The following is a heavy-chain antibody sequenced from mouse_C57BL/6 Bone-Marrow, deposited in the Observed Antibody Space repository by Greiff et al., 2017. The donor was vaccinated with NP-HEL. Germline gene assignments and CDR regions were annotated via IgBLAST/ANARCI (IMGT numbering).Heavy chain of an antibody. Sequence: QVQLQQPGAELVKPGASVKMSCKASGYTFTSSWITWVKQRPGQGLEWIGDLYPGSGSTNYNEKFKSKATLTVDTSSSTAYMQLSSLTSEDSAVYYCARCDYDWFAYWGQGTLVTVSA. D-gene: IGHD2-4*01. CDR2: LYPGSGST. V-gene: IGHV1-55*01. CDR1: GYTFTSSW. CDR3: ARCDYDWFAY. J-gene: IGHJ3*01.